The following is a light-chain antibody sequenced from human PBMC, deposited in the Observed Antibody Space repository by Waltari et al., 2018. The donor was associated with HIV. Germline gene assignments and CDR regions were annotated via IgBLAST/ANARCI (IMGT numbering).Light chain of an antibody. Sequence: SYELTQTPSVSVSPGRTARISCSRGALPQTYSSWYGQKSGQAPVLIIYKDIERPSGIPERISGSRSGTGVTLTISDVQAEDEGDYYCQSTDHDGTWVFGGGTKLTVL. CDR3: QSTDHDGTWV. J-gene: IGLJ3*02. V-gene: IGLV3-25*03. CDR1: ALPQTY. CDR2: KDI.